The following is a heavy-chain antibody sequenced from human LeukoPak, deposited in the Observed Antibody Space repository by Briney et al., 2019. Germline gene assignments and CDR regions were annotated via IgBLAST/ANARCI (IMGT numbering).Heavy chain of an antibody. Sequence: PGGSLRLSCAASGFTFSIYGIHWVRRAPGKGLEWVAVIWSDGSHKYYADSVKARFTISRDNSKDTLYLQMNSLRAEDTAVYYCARAVGPYDFWGQGTLVTVSS. V-gene: IGHV3-33*01. CDR3: ARAVGPYDF. CDR2: IWSDGSHK. J-gene: IGHJ4*02. D-gene: IGHD3-10*01. CDR1: GFTFSIYG.